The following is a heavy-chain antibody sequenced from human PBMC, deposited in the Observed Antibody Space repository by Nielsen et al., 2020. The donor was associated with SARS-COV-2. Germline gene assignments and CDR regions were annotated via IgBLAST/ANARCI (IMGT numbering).Heavy chain of an antibody. CDR1: GYTFTGYY. CDR2: INPNSGGT. Sequence: ASVKVSCKASGYTFTGYYMHWVRQAPGQGLEWMGRINPNSGGTNYAQKLQGRVTMTTDTSTSTAYMELRSLRSDDTAVYYCARGEDYGDPYYFDYWGQGTLVTVSS. J-gene: IGHJ4*02. D-gene: IGHD4-17*01. CDR3: ARGEDYGDPYYFDY. V-gene: IGHV1-2*06.